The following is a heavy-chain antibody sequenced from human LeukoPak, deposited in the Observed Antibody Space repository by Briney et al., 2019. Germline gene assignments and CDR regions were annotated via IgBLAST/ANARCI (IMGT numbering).Heavy chain of an antibody. D-gene: IGHD5-24*01. CDR1: GYTFTSYY. CDR3: ARDRRDRDYYYYYYYMDV. J-gene: IGHJ6*03. CDR2: INPSGGST. V-gene: IGHV1-46*01. Sequence: GASAKVSCKASGYTFTSYYMHWVRQAPGQGLEWMGIINPSGGSTSYAQKFQGRVTMTRDTSTSTVYMELSSLRSEDTAVYYCARDRRDRDYYYYYYYMDVWGKGTTVTVSS.